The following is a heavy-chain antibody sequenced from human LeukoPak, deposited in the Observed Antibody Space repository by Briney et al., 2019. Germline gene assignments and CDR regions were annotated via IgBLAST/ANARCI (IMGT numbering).Heavy chain of an antibody. Sequence: PSETLSLTCAVYGGSFSGYYWSWIRQPPGQGLEWIGEINHSGSTNYNPSLKSRVTISVDTSKNQFSPNLSSVTAADTAVYYCARGLSGNGEYQLLFYFDYWGQGTLVTVSS. D-gene: IGHD2-2*01. V-gene: IGHV4-34*01. J-gene: IGHJ4*02. CDR1: GGSFSGYY. CDR2: INHSGST. CDR3: ARGLSGNGEYQLLFYFDY.